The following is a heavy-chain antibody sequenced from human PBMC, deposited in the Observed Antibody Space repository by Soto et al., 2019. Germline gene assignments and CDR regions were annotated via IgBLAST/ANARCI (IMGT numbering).Heavy chain of an antibody. Sequence: GESLKISCAASGFTFSSYWMSWVRQAPGKGLEWVANIKQDGSEKYYVDSVKGRFTISRDNAKNSLYLQMNSLRAEDTAVYYCARVGGGKHNDWFDPWGQGTLVTVSS. CDR2: IKQDGSEK. J-gene: IGHJ5*02. CDR1: GFTFSSYW. V-gene: IGHV3-7*05. D-gene: IGHD1-1*01. CDR3: ARVGGGKHNDWFDP.